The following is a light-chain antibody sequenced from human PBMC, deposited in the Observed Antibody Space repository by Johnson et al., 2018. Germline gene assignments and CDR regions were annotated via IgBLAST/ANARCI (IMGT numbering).Light chain of an antibody. J-gene: IGLJ1*01. CDR3: GTCDSSLSAGNV. V-gene: IGLV1-51*02. CDR1: SSNIGNNY. Sequence: QSVLTQPPSVSAAPGQKVTISCSGSSSNIGNNYVSWYQQLPGTAPKLLIYENNKRPSGIPDRFSGSKSGTSATLGITGLQTGDEADYYCGTCDSSLSAGNVCGTGTKATVL. CDR2: ENN.